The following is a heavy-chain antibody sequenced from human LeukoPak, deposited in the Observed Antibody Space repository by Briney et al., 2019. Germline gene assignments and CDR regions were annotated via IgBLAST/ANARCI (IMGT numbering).Heavy chain of an antibody. CDR3: ARGPNSNWSGLDF. CDR2: ISPTGSTT. Sequence: GGSLRLSRTASGFSFSGHWMHWARQLPGKGLVWVSRISPTGSTTSYADSVKGRFTVSRDNAKNTLYLQVNNLRAEDTAVYYCARGPNSNWSGLDFWGQGTMLTVSS. CDR1: GFSFSGHW. D-gene: IGHD6-6*01. J-gene: IGHJ4*02. V-gene: IGHV3-74*01.